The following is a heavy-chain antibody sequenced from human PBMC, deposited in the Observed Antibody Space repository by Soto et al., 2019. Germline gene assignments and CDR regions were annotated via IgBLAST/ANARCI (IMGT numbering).Heavy chain of an antibody. J-gene: IGHJ2*01. D-gene: IGHD2-21*01. Sequence: EVQLVESGGGLVQPGGSLKLSCAASGFTFSDSAMHWVRQASGEGLEWLGRIRSKGNNYATEYGASLKGRFTISRDDSKKTAYLQMSNLTTEGTAVYYCVRYSRTLGWFFDLWGRGTLVTVSS. CDR2: IRSKGNNYAT. V-gene: IGHV3-73*02. CDR3: VRYSRTLGWFFDL. CDR1: GFTFSDSA.